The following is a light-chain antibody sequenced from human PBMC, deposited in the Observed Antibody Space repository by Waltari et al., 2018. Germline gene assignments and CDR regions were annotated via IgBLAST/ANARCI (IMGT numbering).Light chain of an antibody. CDR3: QAWGSITSHVV. J-gene: IGLJ2*01. CDR2: EET. V-gene: IGLV3-1*01. Sequence: RTPGQSPWLVTYEETRRPAGVPVRFSGANSGNTDTLTVSGTQAMEEADYYCQAWGSITSHVVFGGGTKLTVL.